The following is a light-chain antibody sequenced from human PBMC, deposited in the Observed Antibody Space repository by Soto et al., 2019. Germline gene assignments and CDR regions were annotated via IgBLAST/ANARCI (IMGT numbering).Light chain of an antibody. Sequence: QAVVTQPPSVSGAPGQRVTISCTGSSSNIGAGYVVHWYQQLPGTGPKLLIYGNSNRPSGVPDRFSGSKSGTSASLAITGLQAEDEADYYCQSYDSSLSGSVFGGGTKLTVL. J-gene: IGLJ2*01. CDR2: GNS. CDR3: QSYDSSLSGSV. V-gene: IGLV1-40*01. CDR1: SSNIGAGYV.